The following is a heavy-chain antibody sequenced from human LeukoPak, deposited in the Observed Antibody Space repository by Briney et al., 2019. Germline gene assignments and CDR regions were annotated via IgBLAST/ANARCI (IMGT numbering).Heavy chain of an antibody. CDR3: ARSITMIVAKGAFDI. Sequence: PGGSLRLSCAASGFTFSDYYMSWIRQAPGKGLEWVSYISSSGSTIYYADSVKGRFTISRDNAKNSLYLQMNSLRAEDTAVYYCARSITMIVAKGAFDIWGQGTMVTVSS. V-gene: IGHV3-11*01. CDR2: ISSSGSTI. CDR1: GFTFSDYY. D-gene: IGHD3-22*01. J-gene: IGHJ3*02.